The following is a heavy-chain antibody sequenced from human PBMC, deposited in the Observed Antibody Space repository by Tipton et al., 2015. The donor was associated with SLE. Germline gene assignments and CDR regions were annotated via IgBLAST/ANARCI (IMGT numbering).Heavy chain of an antibody. CDR1: GGSISTYY. CDR3: ASRSSSFCFDY. CDR2: ISYSGST. J-gene: IGHJ4*02. D-gene: IGHD6-6*01. V-gene: IGHV4-59*12. Sequence: TLSLTCTVSGGSISTYYWSWIRQPPGRGLVWLGYISYSGSTNYNPSLKSRVTISVDTSKNQFSLKLSSVTAADTAVYYCASRSSSFCFDYWGQGTLVTVSS.